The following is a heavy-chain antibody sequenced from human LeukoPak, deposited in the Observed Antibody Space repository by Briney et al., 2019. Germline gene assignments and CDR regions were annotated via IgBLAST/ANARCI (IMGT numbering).Heavy chain of an antibody. Sequence: SETLSLTCTVSGGSISSSSYYWGWIRQPPGKGLEWIGSIYYSGSTYYNPSLKSRVTISVDTSKNQFSLKLSSVTAADTAVYYCARVRITMVRGTKRRDAFDIWGQGTMVTVSS. CDR3: ARVRITMVRGTKRRDAFDI. D-gene: IGHD3-10*01. V-gene: IGHV4-39*07. CDR2: IYYSGST. CDR1: GGSISSSSYY. J-gene: IGHJ3*02.